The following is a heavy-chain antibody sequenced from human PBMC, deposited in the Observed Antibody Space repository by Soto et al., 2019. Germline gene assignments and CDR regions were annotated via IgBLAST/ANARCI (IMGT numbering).Heavy chain of an antibody. J-gene: IGHJ6*02. CDR1: GFTFSSYE. D-gene: IGHD2-2*01. CDR2: ISSSGSTI. Sequence: GGSLRLSCAASGFTFSSYEMNWVRQAPGKGLEWVSYISSSGSTIYYADSLKGRFTISRDNAKNSLYLQMNSLRAEDTAVYYCAREGGLIVVVPAAQGSGDYYGMDVWGQGTTVTVSS. V-gene: IGHV3-48*03. CDR3: AREGGLIVVVPAAQGSGDYYGMDV.